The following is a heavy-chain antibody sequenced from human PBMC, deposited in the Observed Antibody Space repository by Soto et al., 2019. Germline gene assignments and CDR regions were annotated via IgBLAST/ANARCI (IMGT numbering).Heavy chain of an antibody. D-gene: IGHD1-26*01. CDR3: ARRGDSGSYYDNWFDP. Sequence: PSETLSLTCTVSGGSISSSSYYWGWIRQPPGKGLEWIGSIYYSGSTYYNPSLKSRVTISVDTSKNQFSLKLSSVTAADKAVYYCARRGDSGSYYDNWFDPWGQGTLVTVSS. J-gene: IGHJ5*02. V-gene: IGHV4-39*01. CDR1: GGSISSSSYY. CDR2: IYYSGST.